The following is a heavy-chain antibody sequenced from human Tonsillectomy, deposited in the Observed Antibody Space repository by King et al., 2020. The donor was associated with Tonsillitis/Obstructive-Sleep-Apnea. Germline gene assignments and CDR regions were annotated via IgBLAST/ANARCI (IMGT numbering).Heavy chain of an antibody. J-gene: IGHJ4*02. CDR2: ISYDGRN. CDR3: ARDQSGTIAAASPDY. Sequence: QVQLVESGGGVVQPGRSLRLSCAASGFTFSSYAIHWVRQAPGKGLEWVAVISYDGRNDAESVKGRFTISRDNSKNTLFLQMNSLGAEDTAVYCARDQSGTIAAASPDYWGQGTLVTVSS. D-gene: IGHD6-13*01. CDR1: GFTFSSYA. V-gene: IGHV3-30*01.